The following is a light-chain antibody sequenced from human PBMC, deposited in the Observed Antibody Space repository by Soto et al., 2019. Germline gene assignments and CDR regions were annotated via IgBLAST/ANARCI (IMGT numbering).Light chain of an antibody. J-gene: IGKJ1*01. CDR2: AAS. CDR1: ASISNY. CDR3: QQYNDYSWT. Sequence: DIRMTQSPSSLSASVGDRVTITCRASASISNYLNWYQQTPGKAPNLLIYAASSLQSGVPSRFSGSGSGTEFTLTISSLQPDDVAIYYCQQYNDYSWTFGQGTKVDIK. V-gene: IGKV1-39*01.